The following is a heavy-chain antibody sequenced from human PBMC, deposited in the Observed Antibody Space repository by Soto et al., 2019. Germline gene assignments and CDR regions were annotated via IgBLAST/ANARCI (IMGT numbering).Heavy chain of an antibody. CDR1: GFTFSNAW. CDR3: TTDITMIVVGGLDAFDI. J-gene: IGHJ3*02. V-gene: IGHV3-15*01. D-gene: IGHD3-22*01. CDR2: IKSKTDGGTT. Sequence: PGGSLRLSCAASGFTFSNAWMSWVRQAPGKGLEWVGRIKSKTDGGTTDYAAPVKGRFTISRDDSKNTLYLQMNSLKTEDTAVYYCTTDITMIVVGGLDAFDIWGQGTMVTVSS.